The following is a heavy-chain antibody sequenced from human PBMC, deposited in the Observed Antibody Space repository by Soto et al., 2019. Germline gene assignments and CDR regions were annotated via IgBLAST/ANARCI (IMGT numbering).Heavy chain of an antibody. J-gene: IGHJ3*02. D-gene: IGHD2-15*01. V-gene: IGHV1-69*13. CDR1: GCTFSGYY. Sequence: SVKVSCKASGCTFSGYYISWVRQAPGQGLEWMGGIIPIFGTANYAQKFQGRVTITADESTSTAYMELSSLRSEDTAVYYCARCAVVAPHVDALDNWGQGTMVNVSS. CDR2: IIPIFGTA. CDR3: ARCAVVAPHVDALDN.